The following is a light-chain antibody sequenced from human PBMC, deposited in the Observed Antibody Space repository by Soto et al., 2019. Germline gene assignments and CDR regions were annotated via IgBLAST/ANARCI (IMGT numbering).Light chain of an antibody. CDR1: QRVNSFY. Sequence: EIVLTQSPGTLSLSPGERATLSCRSSQRVNSFYLAWFQQKPGQAPRLLIYGASTRATGIPDRFSGSGSGTEFTLTISRLETEAFAVYDCQHYVSSPPCTFGQGTKAEFK. V-gene: IGKV3-20*01. CDR3: QHYVSSPPCT. J-gene: IGKJ1*01. CDR2: GAS.